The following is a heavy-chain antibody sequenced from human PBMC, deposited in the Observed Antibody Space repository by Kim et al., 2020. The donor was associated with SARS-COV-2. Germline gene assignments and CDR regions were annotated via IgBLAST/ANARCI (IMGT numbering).Heavy chain of an antibody. CDR1: GFTLSDRY. CDR2: STNRATGYIT. J-gene: IGHJ6*02. V-gene: IGHV3-72*01. Sequence: GGSLRLSCATSGFTLSDRYMDWVRQTPGKGLECVARSTNRATGYITVYAASVKGRFTISRDEAQNSIYLQMNNLQIEDTAVYFCVRGYRGMDVWGQGTTVTVSS. CDR3: VRGYRGMDV. D-gene: IGHD4-4*01.